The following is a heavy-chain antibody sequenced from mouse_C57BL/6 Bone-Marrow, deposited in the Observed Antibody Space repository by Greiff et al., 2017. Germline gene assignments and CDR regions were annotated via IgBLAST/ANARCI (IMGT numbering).Heavy chain of an antibody. CDR3: ARHARDGDYFDY. D-gene: IGHD3-3*01. CDR2: ISNGGGST. J-gene: IGHJ2*01. Sequence: EVKLVESGGGLVQPGGSLKLSCAASGFTFSDYYMYWVRQTPEKRLEWVAYISNGGGSTYYPDTVKGRFTISRDNAKNTLYLQMSRLKSEDTAMYYCARHARDGDYFDYWGQGTTLTVSA. CDR1: GFTFSDYY. V-gene: IGHV5-12*01.